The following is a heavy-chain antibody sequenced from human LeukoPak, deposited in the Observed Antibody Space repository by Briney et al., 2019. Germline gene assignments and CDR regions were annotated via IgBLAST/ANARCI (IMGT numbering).Heavy chain of an antibody. J-gene: IGHJ4*02. Sequence: GGSLRLSCAASGFTFSSYGMHWVRQAPGKGLEWVSTISSSSSYIYYAESVKGRFTISRDNAKNSLSLQMNSLRAEDTAVYYCARVGSGGPRGPSDYWGQGTLVTVSS. CDR1: GFTFSSYG. CDR2: ISSSSSYI. V-gene: IGHV3-21*01. D-gene: IGHD3-10*01. CDR3: ARVGSGGPRGPSDY.